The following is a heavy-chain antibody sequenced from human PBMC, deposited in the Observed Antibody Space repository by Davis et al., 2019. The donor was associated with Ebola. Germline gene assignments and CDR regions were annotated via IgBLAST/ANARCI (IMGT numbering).Heavy chain of an antibody. V-gene: IGHV3-13*01. D-gene: IGHD6-19*01. CDR3: ARAESSYSSGWYDYYYGMDV. J-gene: IGHJ6*02. CDR1: GFTFSSYD. Sequence: GESLKISCAASGFTFSSYDMHWVRQATGKGLEWVSAIGTAGDTYYPGSVKGRFTISRENAKNSLYLQMNSLRAEDTAVYYCARAESSYSSGWYDYYYGMDVWGQGTTVTVSS. CDR2: IGTAGDT.